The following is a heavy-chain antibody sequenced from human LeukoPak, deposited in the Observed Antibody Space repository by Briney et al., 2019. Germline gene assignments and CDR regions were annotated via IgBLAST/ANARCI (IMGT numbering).Heavy chain of an antibody. Sequence: GGSLRLSCTASGFTFDDYAMHWVRQAPGKGLEWVSGISWNSGSVGYADSVKGRFTISRDNAKNSLYLQMNSLRAEDMALYYCAKSTSGRYYYFDYWGQGTLVTVST. D-gene: IGHD1-26*01. CDR1: GFTFDDYA. J-gene: IGHJ4*02. CDR3: AKSTSGRYYYFDY. V-gene: IGHV3-9*03. CDR2: ISWNSGSV.